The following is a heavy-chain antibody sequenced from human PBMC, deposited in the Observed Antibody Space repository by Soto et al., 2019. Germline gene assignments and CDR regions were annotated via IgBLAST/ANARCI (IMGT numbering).Heavy chain of an antibody. Sequence: QVQLVQSGAEVKKPGSSVKVSCKASGGTFSSYAISWVRQAPGQGLEWMGGIIPIFGTANYAQKFQGRVTITANKSTSTAYMELSSLRSEDTAVYYCARERPRTLVVVAATQGWFAPWGQETLVT. CDR2: IIPIFGTA. J-gene: IGHJ5*02. CDR3: ARERPRTLVVVAATQGWFAP. D-gene: IGHD2-15*01. CDR1: GGTFSSYA. V-gene: IGHV1-69*06.